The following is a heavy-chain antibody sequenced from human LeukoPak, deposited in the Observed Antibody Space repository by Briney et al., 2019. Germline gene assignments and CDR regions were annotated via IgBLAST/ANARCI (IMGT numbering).Heavy chain of an antibody. J-gene: IGHJ5*02. D-gene: IGHD5-12*01. CDR1: GYTFTSYD. Sequence: ASVKVSCKASGYTFTSYDINWVRQATGQGLEWMGWMNPNSGNTGYAQKFQGRVTMTRNTSISTAYMELNSLRSEDTAVYYCARDLTLDIVAPNWFDPWGQGTLVTVSS. CDR3: ARDLTLDIVAPNWFDP. V-gene: IGHV1-8*01. CDR2: MNPNSGNT.